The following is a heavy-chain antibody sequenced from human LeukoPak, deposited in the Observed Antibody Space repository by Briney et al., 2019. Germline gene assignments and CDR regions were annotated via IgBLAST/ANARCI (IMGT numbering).Heavy chain of an antibody. J-gene: IGHJ6*02. V-gene: IGHV4-31*03. D-gene: IGHD1-26*01. Sequence: SETLSLTCTVSGGSISSSSYYWGWIRQHPGKGLEWIGYIYYSGSTYYNPSLKSRVTISVDTSKNQFSLKLSSVTAADTAVYYCARWYSGSYRPTYYYYGMDVWGQGTTVTVSS. CDR1: GGSISSSSYY. CDR2: IYYSGST. CDR3: ARWYSGSYRPTYYYYGMDV.